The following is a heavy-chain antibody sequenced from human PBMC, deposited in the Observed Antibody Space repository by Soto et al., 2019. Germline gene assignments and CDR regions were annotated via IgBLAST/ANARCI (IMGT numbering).Heavy chain of an antibody. V-gene: IGHV3-49*03. CDR1: GFTFGDYA. J-gene: IGHJ6*02. Sequence: PGGSLRLSCTASGFTFGDYAMSWFRQAPGKGLEWVGFIRSKAYGGTTEYAASVKGRFTISRDDSKSIAYLQMNSLKTEDTAVYYCTRDRWQQLIAGYYGMDVWGQGTTVTVSS. CDR2: IRSKAYGGTT. CDR3: TRDRWQQLIAGYYGMDV. D-gene: IGHD6-13*01.